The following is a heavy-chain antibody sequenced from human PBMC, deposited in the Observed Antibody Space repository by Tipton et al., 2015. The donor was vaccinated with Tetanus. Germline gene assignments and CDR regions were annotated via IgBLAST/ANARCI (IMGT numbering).Heavy chain of an antibody. CDR3: ARDRRDFAYDSRGFYSPLYYFDN. Sequence: TLSLTCTVSGVSISSYYWSWIRQAPGKGLEWLGYISHSGTTNYNPSPMSRVTLSLDTARGQFSLKLTSVTAADAAVYFCARDRRDFAYDSRGFYSPLYYFDNWGQGVRVTVSS. J-gene: IGHJ4*02. CDR1: GVSISSYY. D-gene: IGHD3-22*01. V-gene: IGHV4-4*08. CDR2: ISHSGTT.